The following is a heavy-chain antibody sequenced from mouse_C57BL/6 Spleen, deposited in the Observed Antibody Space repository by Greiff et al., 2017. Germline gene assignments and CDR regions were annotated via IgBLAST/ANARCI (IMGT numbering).Heavy chain of an antibody. D-gene: IGHD1-1*01. Sequence: VQLQESGAELVRPGASVTLSCKASGYTFTDYEMHWVKQTPVHGLEWIGAIDPETGGTAYNQKFKGKAILTADKSSSTAYMELRSLTSEDSAVYYCTITTVVPFDYWGQGTTLTVSS. CDR2: IDPETGGT. CDR3: TITTVVPFDY. V-gene: IGHV1-15*01. CDR1: GYTFTDYE. J-gene: IGHJ2*01.